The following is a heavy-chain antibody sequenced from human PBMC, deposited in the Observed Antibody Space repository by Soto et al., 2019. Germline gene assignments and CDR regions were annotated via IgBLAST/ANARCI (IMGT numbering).Heavy chain of an antibody. V-gene: IGHV3-9*01. D-gene: IGHD1-1*01. Sequence: GGSLRLSCAASGFTFDDYAMHWVRQAPGKGLEWVSGISWNSGSIGYADSVKSRFTISRDNAKNSLYLQMNSLRAEDTALYYCAKDMWNSSYYFDYWGQGTLVTVSS. J-gene: IGHJ4*02. CDR2: ISWNSGSI. CDR3: AKDMWNSSYYFDY. CDR1: GFTFDDYA.